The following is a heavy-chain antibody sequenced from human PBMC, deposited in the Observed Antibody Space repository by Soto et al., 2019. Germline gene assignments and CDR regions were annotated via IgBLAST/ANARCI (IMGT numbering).Heavy chain of an antibody. CDR2: IYHTGNT. J-gene: IGHJ3*02. Sequence: SETLSLTYTVSGGSVSSGAYYWSWIRQHPGKGLEWIGYIYHTGNTHYNPSLKSRFTISVDTSQNHFSPTLSSVTAADTAVYYCARVGISRSDAFDIWGQGTMVTV. V-gene: IGHV4-31*03. CDR3: ARVGISRSDAFDI. CDR1: GGSVSSGAYY. D-gene: IGHD3-3*02.